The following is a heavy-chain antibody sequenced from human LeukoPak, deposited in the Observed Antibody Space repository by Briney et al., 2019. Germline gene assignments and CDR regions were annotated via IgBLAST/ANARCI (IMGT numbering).Heavy chain of an antibody. V-gene: IGHV1-46*01. CDR3: ARDLRRISSGWYPPDY. CDR1: GYTFTSYY. D-gene: IGHD6-19*01. CDR2: INPSGGST. J-gene: IGHJ4*02. Sequence: ASVKVSCKASGYTFTSYYMHWVRQAPGQGLEWMGIINPSGGSTSYAQKFQGRVTLTRDMSTSTAYMELRSLRSDDTAVYYCARDLRRISSGWYPPDYWGQGTLVTVSS.